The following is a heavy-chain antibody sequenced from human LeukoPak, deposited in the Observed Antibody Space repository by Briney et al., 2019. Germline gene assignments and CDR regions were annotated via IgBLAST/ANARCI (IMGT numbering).Heavy chain of an antibody. CDR3: ARSYYDFWSGQTYYFDY. V-gene: IGHV4-59*13. CDR1: GGSISSYY. Sequence: PSETLSLTCTASGGSISSYYWSWIRQPPGKGLEWIGYIYYSGSTNYNPSLKSRVTISVDTSKNQFSLKLSSVTAADTAVYYCARSYYDFWSGQTYYFDYWGQGTLVTVSS. D-gene: IGHD3-3*01. J-gene: IGHJ4*02. CDR2: IYYSGST.